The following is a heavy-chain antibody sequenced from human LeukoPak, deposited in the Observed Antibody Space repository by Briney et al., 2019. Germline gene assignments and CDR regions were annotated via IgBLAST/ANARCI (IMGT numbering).Heavy chain of an antibody. D-gene: IGHD3-10*01. J-gene: IGHJ5*02. CDR1: GDSLSSYY. CDR2: ISTNGNT. Sequence: SETLSLTCSVSGDSLSSYYRNWIRQSPVKGLKWIGYISTNGNTKYNPSLKSRVTISVDTSKNQFSLQLNSVTAADTAVYYCASSPVLLWFGEHFWSDPWGQGTLVTVSS. CDR3: ASSPVLLWFGEHFWSDP. V-gene: IGHV4-4*08.